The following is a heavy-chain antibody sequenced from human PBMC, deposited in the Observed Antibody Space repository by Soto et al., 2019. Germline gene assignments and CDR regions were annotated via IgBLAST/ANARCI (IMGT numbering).Heavy chain of an antibody. CDR1: GYTFTSYD. V-gene: IGHV1-8*01. D-gene: IGHD4-4*01. J-gene: IGHJ6*02. CDR2: MNPNSGNT. Sequence: GASVKVSCKASGYTFTSYDINWVRQATGQGLEWMGWMNPNSGNTGYAQKFQGRVTMTRNTSISTAYMELSSLRSEDTAVYYCAREYTVTTNYYYYGMDVWGHGTTVTVS. CDR3: AREYTVTTNYYYYGMDV.